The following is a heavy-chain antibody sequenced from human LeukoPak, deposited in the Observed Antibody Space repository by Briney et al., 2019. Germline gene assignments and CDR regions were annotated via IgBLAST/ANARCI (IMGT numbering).Heavy chain of an antibody. V-gene: IGHV3-30-3*01. CDR3: ARDLRPTVAIRSAMDY. Sequence: GGSLRLSCAASGFTFSSYAMHWVRQAPGKGLERVAVISYDGSNKYYADSVKGRFTISRDNSKNTLYLQMNSLRAEDTAVYYCARDLRPTVAIRSAMDYWGQGTLVTVSS. J-gene: IGHJ4*02. CDR2: ISYDGSNK. CDR1: GFTFSSYA. D-gene: IGHD4-17*01.